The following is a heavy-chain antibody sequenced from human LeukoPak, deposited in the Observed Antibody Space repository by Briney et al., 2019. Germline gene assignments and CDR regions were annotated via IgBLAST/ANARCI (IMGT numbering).Heavy chain of an antibody. V-gene: IGHV1-2*02. Sequence: GASVKVSCKASGYTFICYNKHWLRHAPGQGPEWKGVISPNSGTTNYAQKFQVRVSMSRDTSESTAYMELTSLTSDDTAVYYCARGFGYHDSSAFSCWGQGTLVTVSS. J-gene: IGHJ4*02. D-gene: IGHD3-22*01. CDR2: ISPNSGTT. CDR1: GYTFICYN. CDR3: ARGFGYHDSSAFSC.